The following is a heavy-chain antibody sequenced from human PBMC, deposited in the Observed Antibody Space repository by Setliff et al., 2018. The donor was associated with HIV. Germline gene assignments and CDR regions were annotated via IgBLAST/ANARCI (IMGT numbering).Heavy chain of an antibody. CDR3: ARHYTEYSSYPIDY. D-gene: IGHD6-6*01. Sequence: SETLSLTCTVSGGSISSSIYYWGWIRQPPGKGLEWIGFIYYSGSTYYYGGSTYYNPSLKSRVTISVDTSKNQCSLKLSSVTAADTAVYYCARHYTEYSSYPIDYWGQGNLVTVSS. CDR2: IYYSGSTYYYGGST. CDR1: GGSISSSIYY. V-gene: IGHV4-39*01. J-gene: IGHJ4*02.